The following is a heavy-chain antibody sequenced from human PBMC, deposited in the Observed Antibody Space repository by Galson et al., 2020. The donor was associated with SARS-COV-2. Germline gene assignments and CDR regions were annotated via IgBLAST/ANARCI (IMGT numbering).Heavy chain of an antibody. CDR3: ARDSRIQLWLVGDY. Sequence: GGSLRLSCAASGFTFSSYWMSWVRQAPGKGLEWVANIKQDGSEKYYVDSVKGRFTISRDNAKNSLYLQMNSLRAEDTAVYYCARDSRIQLWLVGDYGGQGTLVTVSS. J-gene: IGHJ4*02. D-gene: IGHD5-18*01. V-gene: IGHV3-7*03. CDR2: IKQDGSEK. CDR1: GFTFSSYW.